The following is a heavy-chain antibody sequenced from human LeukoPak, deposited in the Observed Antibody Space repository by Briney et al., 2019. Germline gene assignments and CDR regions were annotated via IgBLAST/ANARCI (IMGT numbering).Heavy chain of an antibody. CDR3: AKDRQGSGLDYFDY. D-gene: IGHD6-19*01. Sequence: GGSLRLSCAASGFTFSSYAMSWVRQAPGKGLEWVSALSGSGGGTYYADSVKGRFTISGDNSKNTLYLQMNSLRAEDTAVYYCAKDRQGSGLDYFDYWGQGTLVTVSS. J-gene: IGHJ4*02. CDR1: GFTFSSYA. V-gene: IGHV3-23*01. CDR2: LSGSGGGT.